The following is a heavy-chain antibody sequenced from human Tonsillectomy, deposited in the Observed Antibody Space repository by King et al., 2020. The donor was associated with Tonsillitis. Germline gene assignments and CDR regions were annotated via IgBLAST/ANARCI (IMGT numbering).Heavy chain of an antibody. CDR3: AREKDTVTTLDY. Sequence: VQLVESGGGLVQPGGSLKLSCAASGFTFSSYWMSWVRQAPGKGLEWVANIKQDGSEKYYVDSVKGRFTISRDNAKHSLYLQMNSLRAEDTAVYYCAREKDTVTTLDYWGQGTLVTVSS. CDR1: GFTFSSYW. J-gene: IGHJ4*02. V-gene: IGHV3-7*01. D-gene: IGHD4-11*01. CDR2: IKQDGSEK.